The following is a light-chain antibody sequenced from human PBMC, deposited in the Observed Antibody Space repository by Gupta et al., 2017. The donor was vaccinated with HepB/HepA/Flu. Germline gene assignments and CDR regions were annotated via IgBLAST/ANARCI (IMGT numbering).Light chain of an antibody. Sequence: DIVMTQPPLALPVSPGEPASIACRSSQSPLHSNGKTYLDWYGQKPGLSPQVSIYWGCTRASGVTDRFCGTGLGREFTRKRSRGVAEDVGRYYGMQALQTKAFGQGTKVEIK. J-gene: IGKJ1*01. V-gene: IGKV2-28*01. CDR2: WGC. CDR1: QSPLHSNGKTY. CDR3: MQALQTKA.